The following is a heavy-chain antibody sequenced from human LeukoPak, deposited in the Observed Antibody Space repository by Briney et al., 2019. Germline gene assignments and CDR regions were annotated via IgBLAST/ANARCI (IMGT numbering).Heavy chain of an antibody. D-gene: IGHD2-2*01. J-gene: IGHJ4*02. Sequence: GGSLRLSCAASGFTFSSYGMHWVRQAPGKGLEWVAVISYDGSNKYYADSVKGRFTISRDNSKNTLYLQMNSLRAEDTAVYYCARDPPEYQLLFDYWGQGTLVTVSS. CDR2: ISYDGSNK. CDR3: ARDPPEYQLLFDY. V-gene: IGHV3-30*19. CDR1: GFTFSSYG.